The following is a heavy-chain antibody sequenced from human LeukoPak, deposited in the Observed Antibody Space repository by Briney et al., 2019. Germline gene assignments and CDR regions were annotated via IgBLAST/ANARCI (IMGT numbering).Heavy chain of an antibody. Sequence: ASVKVSCKASGYTFTGYYMHWVRQAPGQGLEWMGIINPSGGSTSYAQKFQGRVTMTRDMSTSTVYMELSSLRSEDTAVYYCARDSTIAISGPYHHMDVWGKGTTVTVSS. CDR3: ARDSTIAISGPYHHMDV. CDR2: INPSGGST. CDR1: GYTFTGYY. D-gene: IGHD3-3*01. J-gene: IGHJ6*03. V-gene: IGHV1-46*01.